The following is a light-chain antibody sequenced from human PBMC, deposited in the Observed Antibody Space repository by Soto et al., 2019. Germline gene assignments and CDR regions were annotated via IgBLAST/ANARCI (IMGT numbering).Light chain of an antibody. CDR3: QSYDSSLRGV. J-gene: IGLJ3*02. V-gene: IGLV1-40*01. CDR2: GNI. Sequence: QSVLTQPPSVSGAPGQRVTISCTGSSSNIGGGYDVHWYQQLPGTAPKLLIYGNINRPSGVPDRFSGSKSGTSASLAITGLQAEDEADYYCQSYDSSLRGVFGGGTKLTVL. CDR1: SSNIGGGYD.